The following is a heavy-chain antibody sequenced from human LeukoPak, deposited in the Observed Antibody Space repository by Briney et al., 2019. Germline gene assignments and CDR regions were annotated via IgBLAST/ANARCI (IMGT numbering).Heavy chain of an antibody. D-gene: IGHD1-26*01. CDR1: GGSISSSSYY. Sequence: PSQTLSLTXTVSGGSISSSSYYWGWISQPPGKGLQWIGSIYCSGSTYYNPSLKSRVTISVDTSKNQFSLKLSSVTAADTAVYYCAIGATLDAFDIWGQGTMVTVSS. CDR3: AIGATLDAFDI. J-gene: IGHJ3*02. V-gene: IGHV4-39*01. CDR2: IYCSGST.